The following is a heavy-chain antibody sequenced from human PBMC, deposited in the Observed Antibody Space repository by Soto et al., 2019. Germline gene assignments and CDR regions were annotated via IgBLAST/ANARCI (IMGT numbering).Heavy chain of an antibody. CDR2: IWYDGSNK. CDR3: ARTRPNYYYYGMDV. CDR1: GFTFSSYG. V-gene: IGHV3-33*01. J-gene: IGHJ6*02. Sequence: GGSLRLSCAASGFTFSSYGMHWVRQAPGKGLEWVAVIWYDGSNKYYADSVKGRFTISRDNSKNTLYLQMNSLRAEDTAVYYCARTRPNYYYYGMDVWGQGTTVTV.